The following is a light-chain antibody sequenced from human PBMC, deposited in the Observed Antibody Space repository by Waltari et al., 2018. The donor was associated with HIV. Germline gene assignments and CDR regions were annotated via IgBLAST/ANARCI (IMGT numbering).Light chain of an antibody. CDR2: EVT. CDR1: DLADSDY. CDR3: TSYVSSATPV. Sequence: QSALPQPASVSGSPGPSITISCDLADSDYVSWYQRHPGKAPKVILYEVTNRPSGLSNRFSGSKSGNTATLTISVLQPEDEADYFCTSYVSSATPVFGRGTEVTVL. V-gene: IGLV2-14*01. J-gene: IGLJ6*01.